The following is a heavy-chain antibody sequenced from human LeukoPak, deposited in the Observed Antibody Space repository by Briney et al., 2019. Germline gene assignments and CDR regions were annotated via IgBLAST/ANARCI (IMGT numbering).Heavy chain of an antibody. CDR1: GFTFSSYA. CDR3: AKEVYYGSGSNDAFDI. CDR2: ISGSGGST. D-gene: IGHD3-10*01. V-gene: IGHV3-23*01. J-gene: IGHJ3*02. Sequence: GSLRLPCAASGFTFSSYAMSWVRQAPRKGLEWVSAISGSGGSTYYADSVKGRFTISRDNSKNTLYLQMNSLRAEDTAVYYCAKEVYYGSGSNDAFDIWGQGTMVTVSS.